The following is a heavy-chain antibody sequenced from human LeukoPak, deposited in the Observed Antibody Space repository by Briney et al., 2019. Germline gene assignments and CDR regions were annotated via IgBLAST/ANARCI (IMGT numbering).Heavy chain of an antibody. J-gene: IGHJ4*02. D-gene: IGHD4-23*01. Sequence: SETLSLTCAVYGGSFSGYYWSWIRQPPGKGLEWIGEINHSGSTNYNPSLKSRVTISVDTSKNQFSLKLSSVTAADTAVYYCARDKYYGGNSLTPYFDYWGQGTLVTVSS. CDR1: GGSFSGYY. V-gene: IGHV4-34*01. CDR2: INHSGST. CDR3: ARDKYYGGNSLTPYFDY.